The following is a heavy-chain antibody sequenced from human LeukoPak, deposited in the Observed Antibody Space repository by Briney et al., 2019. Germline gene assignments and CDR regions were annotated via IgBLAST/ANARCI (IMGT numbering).Heavy chain of an antibody. J-gene: IGHJ4*02. CDR2: ISGSGGST. CDR1: GFTFSSYA. D-gene: IGHD3-22*01. V-gene: IGHV3-23*01. Sequence: GGSLRLSCAASGFTFSSYAMSWVRQAPGKGLEWVSAISGSGGSTYYADSVKGRFTISRDNSKNTLYLQMNSLRAEDTAVYYCAKGRYYYDSSGYYHYWGQGTLVTVSS. CDR3: AKGRYYYDSSGYYHY.